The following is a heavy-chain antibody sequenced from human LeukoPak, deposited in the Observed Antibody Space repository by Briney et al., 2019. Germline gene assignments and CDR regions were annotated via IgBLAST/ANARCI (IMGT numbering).Heavy chain of an antibody. Sequence: SETLSLTCAVYGGSFSGYYWSWIRQPPGKGLEWIGEINHSGSTNYNPSLKSRVTISVDTSKNQFSLKLSSVTAADTAVYYCAGGLSSWYEPSFDYWGQGTLVTVSS. J-gene: IGHJ4*02. CDR3: AGGLSSWYEPSFDY. CDR1: GGSFSGYY. V-gene: IGHV4-34*01. D-gene: IGHD6-13*01. CDR2: INHSGST.